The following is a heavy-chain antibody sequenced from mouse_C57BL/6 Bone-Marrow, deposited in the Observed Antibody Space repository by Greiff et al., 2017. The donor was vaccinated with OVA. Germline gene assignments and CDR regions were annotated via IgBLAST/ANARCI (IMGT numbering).Heavy chain of an antibody. Sequence: SGAELMKPGASVKLSCKATGYTFTGYWIEWVKQRPGHGLEWIGEILPGSGSTNYNEKFKGKATFTADTSSNPAYMQLSSLTTEDSAIYYCSSPTYYDYFDYWGQGTTLTVSS. CDR2: ILPGSGST. CDR1: GYTFTGYW. J-gene: IGHJ2*01. CDR3: SSPTYYDYFDY. V-gene: IGHV1-9*01. D-gene: IGHD2-4*01.